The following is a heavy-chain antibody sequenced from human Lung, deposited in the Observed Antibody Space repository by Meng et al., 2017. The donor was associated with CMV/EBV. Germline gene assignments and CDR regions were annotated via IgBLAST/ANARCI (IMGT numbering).Heavy chain of an antibody. CDR2: TYYRSKWYD. CDR3: ARDYYDSGAYYYTEEYYHGLDV. V-gene: IGHV6-1*01. J-gene: IGHJ6*02. CDR1: VDSVPSNSAA. D-gene: IGHD3-22*01. Sequence: SQTLSLTXAISVDSVPSNSAAWNWIRQSPSRGLEWLGRTYYRSKWYDDYAMAVKSRITINPDTSKNQFSLQLNSVTPEDTAVYYCARDYYDSGAYYYTEEYYHGLDVWGQGTTVTVSS.